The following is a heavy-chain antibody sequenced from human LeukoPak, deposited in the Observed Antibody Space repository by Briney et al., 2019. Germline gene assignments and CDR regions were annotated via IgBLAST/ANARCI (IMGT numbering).Heavy chain of an antibody. J-gene: IGHJ3*02. Sequence: RPSQTLSLTCTVSGGSISSGGYYWSWIRQHPGKGLEWIGYIYYSGSTYYNPSLKSRVTISVDTSKNQFSLKLSSVTAADTAVYYCARSSDRGFWSGYHLDAFDIWGQGTMVTVSS. CDR2: IYYSGST. D-gene: IGHD3-3*01. V-gene: IGHV4-31*03. CDR1: GGSISSGGYY. CDR3: ARSSDRGFWSGYHLDAFDI.